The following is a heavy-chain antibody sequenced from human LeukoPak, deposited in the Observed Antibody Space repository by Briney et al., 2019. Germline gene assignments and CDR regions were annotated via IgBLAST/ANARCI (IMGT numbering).Heavy chain of an antibody. J-gene: IGHJ4*02. CDR3: AKINTDDYYGSGSYLVY. CDR2: ISGSGGST. Sequence: GGSLRLSCAASGFTFTNYAMSWVRQAPGKGLEWVSAISGSGGSTYYADSVKGRFTISRDNSKNTLYLQMNSLRAEDTAVYYCAKINTDDYYGSGSYLVYWGQGTLVTVSS. CDR1: GFTFTNYA. D-gene: IGHD3-10*01. V-gene: IGHV3-23*01.